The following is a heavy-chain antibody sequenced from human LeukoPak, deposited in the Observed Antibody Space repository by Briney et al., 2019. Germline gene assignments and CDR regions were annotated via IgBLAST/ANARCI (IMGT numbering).Heavy chain of an antibody. J-gene: IGHJ4*02. Sequence: PGGSLRLSCAASGFTVSSNYMSWVRRAPGKGLEWVSVIYSGGSTYYADSVKGRFTISRDNSKNTLYLQMNSLRAEDTAVYYCARVRYSSGWYFDYWGQGTLVTVSS. CDR2: IYSGGST. V-gene: IGHV3-53*01. CDR1: GFTVSSNY. CDR3: ARVRYSSGWYFDY. D-gene: IGHD6-19*01.